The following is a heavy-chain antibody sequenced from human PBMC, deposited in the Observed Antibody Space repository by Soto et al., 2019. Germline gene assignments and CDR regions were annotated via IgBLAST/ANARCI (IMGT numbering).Heavy chain of an antibody. CDR1: GFTFSSYA. J-gene: IGHJ3*01. D-gene: IGHD3-22*01. CDR2: ISGSGGTT. CDR3: ASGWSPSDSSGVYFPGALDL. V-gene: IGHV3-23*01. Sequence: EVQLLESGGGLVQPGGSLRLSCAASGFTFSSYAMNWVRRAPGKGLDWVSSISGSGGTTYYADSVKGRFTMSRDNSKSTLYLQLNSMRAADTAVYYWASGWSPSDSSGVYFPGALDLWGQGTRVSVPS.